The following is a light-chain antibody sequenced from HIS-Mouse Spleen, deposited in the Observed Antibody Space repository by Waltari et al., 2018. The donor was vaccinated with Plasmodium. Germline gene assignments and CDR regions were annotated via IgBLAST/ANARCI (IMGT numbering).Light chain of an antibody. Sequence: EIVMTQSPATLSVSPGERATLSCRASQSVSSNLAWYQQKPGQAPRLLIYGASTRATGIPARFSGSGSGTEFTLTISSMQCEDLAVYYCQQYNNWPTFGQGTRLEIK. V-gene: IGKV3-15*01. CDR3: QQYNNWPT. CDR2: GAS. CDR1: QSVSSN. J-gene: IGKJ5*01.